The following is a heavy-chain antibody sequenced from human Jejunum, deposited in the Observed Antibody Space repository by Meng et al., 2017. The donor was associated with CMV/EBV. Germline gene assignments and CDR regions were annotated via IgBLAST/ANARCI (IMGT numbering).Heavy chain of an antibody. Sequence: AASGFTFILYEMNWVRQTPGKGLEWISYISHNGSAIEYADSVRGRFTISRDNAKNLVHLQMNSLRADDTAVYYCAADGTAGSTTAYWGQGTLVTVS. CDR1: GFTFILYE. J-gene: IGHJ4*02. CDR3: AADGTAGSTTAY. D-gene: IGHD1-7*01. CDR2: ISHNGSAI. V-gene: IGHV3-48*03.